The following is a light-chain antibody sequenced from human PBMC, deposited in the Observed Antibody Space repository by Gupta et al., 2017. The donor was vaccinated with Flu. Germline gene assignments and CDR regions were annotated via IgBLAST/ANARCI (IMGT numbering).Light chain of an antibody. Sequence: DIQMTQSPSSLSASVGDRVTITCRASQSISSYLNWYQQKPGKAPKLLIYAASSLQSGVPSRFSGSGSGTDFTLTSSRLQPEYFATYYCQQSYSTPPKTFGQGTKVEIK. CDR2: AAS. CDR1: QSISSY. J-gene: IGKJ1*01. V-gene: IGKV1-39*01. CDR3: QQSYSTPPKT.